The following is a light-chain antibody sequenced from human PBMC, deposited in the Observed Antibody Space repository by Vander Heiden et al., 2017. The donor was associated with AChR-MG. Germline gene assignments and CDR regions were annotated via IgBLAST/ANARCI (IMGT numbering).Light chain of an antibody. CDR2: EVS. CDR1: QSLLHSDGKTY. J-gene: IGKJ1*01. Sequence: DIVMTQTPLSLSLTPGQPASISCKSTQSLLHSDGKTYLYWYLQKPGQSPHLLIYEVSGRFSGVPDRFSGSGSGTDFTLKISLVEAEDVGVYYCRQGRHLPRTFGQGTKVEI. CDR3: RQGRHLPRT. V-gene: IGKV2-29*02.